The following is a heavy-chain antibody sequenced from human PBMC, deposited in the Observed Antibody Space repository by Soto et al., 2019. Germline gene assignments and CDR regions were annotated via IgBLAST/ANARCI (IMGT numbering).Heavy chain of an antibody. CDR3: AKSAGSNVYYPNDY. Sequence: EGQLLESGGGLVQPGGSLRLSCAASGFTFSSYAMTWVRQAPGKGLEWVSSISGSGISTYYADSVKGRFTISRDNSKNTLYLQMNSLRAEDAAVYYCAKSAGSNVYYPNDYWGQGTLVTVSS. CDR2: ISGSGIST. J-gene: IGHJ4*02. D-gene: IGHD3-16*01. CDR1: GFTFSSYA. V-gene: IGHV3-23*01.